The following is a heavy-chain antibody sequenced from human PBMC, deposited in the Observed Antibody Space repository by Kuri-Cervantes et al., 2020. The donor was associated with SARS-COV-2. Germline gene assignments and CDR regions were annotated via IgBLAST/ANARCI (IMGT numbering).Heavy chain of an antibody. CDR2: ITRSSVYI. CDR3: ARGTNPSAQYWHFDH. Sequence: GGSLRLSCVASGFTFSAYTLNWVRQAPGKGLEWVSSITRSSVYISYTDSLKGRFTISRDNAKNSLYLQMNSLRAEDTAVYYCARGTNPSAQYWHFDHWGRGTLVTVSS. J-gene: IGHJ2*01. V-gene: IGHV3-21*01. D-gene: IGHD1-1*01. CDR1: GFTFSAYT.